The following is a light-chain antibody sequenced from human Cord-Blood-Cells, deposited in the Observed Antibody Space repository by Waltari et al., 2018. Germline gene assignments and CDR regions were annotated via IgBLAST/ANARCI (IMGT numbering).Light chain of an antibody. J-gene: IGKJ1*01. Sequence: AIRMTQSPSSFSASTGDRVTITCRASQGISSYLAWYQQKPGKAPKLLIYAASTLQSGVPSRFSGSGSGTDCTLTISCLQSEDFATNYCQQYYSYPRTFGQGTKVEIK. CDR2: AAS. CDR1: QGISSY. CDR3: QQYYSYPRT. V-gene: IGKV1-8*01.